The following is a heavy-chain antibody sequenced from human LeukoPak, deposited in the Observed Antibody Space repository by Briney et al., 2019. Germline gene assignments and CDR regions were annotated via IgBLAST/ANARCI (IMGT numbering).Heavy chain of an antibody. CDR3: ARDDALVATGSFDY. Sequence: ASVKVSCKASGYTFTGYYVHWVRQAPGQRLEWMGWINPNSGDTNYAQKLQGRVTMTTDTSTSTAYMELRSLRSDDTAVYYCARDDALVATGSFDYWGQGTLVTVSS. CDR1: GYTFTGYY. V-gene: IGHV1-2*02. D-gene: IGHD5-12*01. J-gene: IGHJ4*02. CDR2: INPNSGDT.